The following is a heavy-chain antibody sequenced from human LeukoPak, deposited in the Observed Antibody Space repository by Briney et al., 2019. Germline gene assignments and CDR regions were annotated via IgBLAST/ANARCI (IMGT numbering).Heavy chain of an antibody. V-gene: IGHV3-23*01. Sequence: GGSLRLSCAASGFIFSNAMSWVRQPPGKGLEWVSAISGSGGSTYYADSVKGRFTISRDNSKNTLYLQMNSLRAEDTAVYYCAKSSYGSGSYYGPNFDYWGRGTLVTVSS. D-gene: IGHD3-10*01. CDR3: AKSSYGSGSYYGPNFDY. CDR2: ISGSGGST. J-gene: IGHJ4*02. CDR1: GFIFSNA.